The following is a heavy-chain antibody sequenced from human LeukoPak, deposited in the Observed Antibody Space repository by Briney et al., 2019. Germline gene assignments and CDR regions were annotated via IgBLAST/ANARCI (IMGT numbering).Heavy chain of an antibody. J-gene: IGHJ4*02. D-gene: IGHD2-15*01. Sequence: GGSLRLSCAASGFPFSSSWIHWVRQAPGKGLVWVSRINKDGSVTDYAESVKGRFSISRDNAKNTLYLQMNSLRAEDTAVYYCAEDPLHTLRLQAYYFDYWGQGTLVTVSS. CDR3: AEDPLHTLRLQAYYFDY. CDR2: INKDGSVT. V-gene: IGHV3-74*01. CDR1: GFPFSSSW.